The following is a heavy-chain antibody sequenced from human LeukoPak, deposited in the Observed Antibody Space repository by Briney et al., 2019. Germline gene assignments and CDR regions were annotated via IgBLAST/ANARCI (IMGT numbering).Heavy chain of an antibody. D-gene: IGHD3-22*01. V-gene: IGHV1-69*13. CDR2: ITPIFGTA. CDR1: GYTFTSYD. CDR3: ARGWDYDSGGRPTAYVY. Sequence: SVKVSCKASGYTFTSYDISWVRQAPGQGLEWMGGITPIFGTANYAQKFQGKVTITADESTSTAYMELSSLRSEDTAVYYCARGWDYDSGGRPTAYVYWGQGTLVSVSS. J-gene: IGHJ4*02.